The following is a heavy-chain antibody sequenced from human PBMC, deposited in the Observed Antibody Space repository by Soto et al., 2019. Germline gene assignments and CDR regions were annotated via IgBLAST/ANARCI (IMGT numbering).Heavy chain of an antibody. CDR3: ARGLSSAATFYHYYGMDV. Sequence: PSVTLSLTCAVYGGSFSGYYWTWIRQSPEKGLEWIGEVNHSGSTNYNPSLKSRVIISLETSKNQFSLILNSVTAADTAVYYCARGLSSAATFYHYYGMDVWGQGTTVTVSS. CDR1: GGSFSGYY. D-gene: IGHD6-25*01. V-gene: IGHV4-34*01. CDR2: VNHSGST. J-gene: IGHJ6*02.